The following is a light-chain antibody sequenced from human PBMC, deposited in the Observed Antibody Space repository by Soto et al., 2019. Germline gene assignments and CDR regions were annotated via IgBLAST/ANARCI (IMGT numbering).Light chain of an antibody. CDR2: DDS. CDR1: NTGSKS. V-gene: IGLV3-21*02. Sequence: SYELTQPPSVSVAPGQTARISCGRNNTGSKSVHWYQQKPGQAPVLVLFDDSDRPSGIPVRFSGSNSGNTATLTISRVEAGDEADYFCQVWDSNTDHVVFGGGIKLTVL. CDR3: QVWDSNTDHVV. J-gene: IGLJ2*01.